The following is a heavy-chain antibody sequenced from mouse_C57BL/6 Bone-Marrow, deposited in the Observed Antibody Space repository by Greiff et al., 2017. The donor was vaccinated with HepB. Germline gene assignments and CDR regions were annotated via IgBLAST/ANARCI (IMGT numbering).Heavy chain of an antibody. CDR3: ARRWDEDYYAMDY. J-gene: IGHJ4*01. Sequence: EVQVVESEGGLVQPGSSMKLSCTASGFTFSDYYMAWVRQVPEKGLEWVANINYDGSSTYYLDSLKSRFIISRDNAKNILYLQMSSLKSEDTATYYCARRWDEDYYAMDYWGQGTSVTVSS. V-gene: IGHV5-16*01. CDR2: INYDGSST. D-gene: IGHD4-1*01. CDR1: GFTFSDYY.